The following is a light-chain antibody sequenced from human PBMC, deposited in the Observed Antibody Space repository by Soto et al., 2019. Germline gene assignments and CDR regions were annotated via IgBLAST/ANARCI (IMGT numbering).Light chain of an antibody. Sequence: DIQMTQSQSSLSASVGDRVTITCRASQSISSYLNWYQQKPGKAPKLLIYAASSLQSGVPSRFSGSGSGTDFTLTISSLQPEDFATYYCQQSYSISWTFGQGTKVEIK. CDR2: AAS. V-gene: IGKV1-39*01. J-gene: IGKJ1*01. CDR3: QQSYSISWT. CDR1: QSISSY.